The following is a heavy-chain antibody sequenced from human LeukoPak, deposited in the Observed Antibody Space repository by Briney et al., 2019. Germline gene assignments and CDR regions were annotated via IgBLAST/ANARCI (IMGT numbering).Heavy chain of an antibody. J-gene: IGHJ6*02. CDR2: ISSNGGST. CDR3: VKYPIAVAGNPYYYYGMDV. D-gene: IGHD6-19*01. Sequence: GGSLRLSCSASGFTFSSYAMHWVRQAPGKGLEYVSAISSNGGSTYYADSVKGRVTISRDNSENTLYLQMSSLRAEDTAVNYCVKYPIAVAGNPYYYYGMDVWGQGTTVTVSS. V-gene: IGHV3-64D*09. CDR1: GFTFSSYA.